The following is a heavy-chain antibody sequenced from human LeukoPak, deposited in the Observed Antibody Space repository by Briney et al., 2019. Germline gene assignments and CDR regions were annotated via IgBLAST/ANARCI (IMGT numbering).Heavy chain of an antibody. Sequence: GGSLRLSCAASGFTFNSYAMSWVRQAAGKGLEWISSISGSGGSTYYADSVKGRFTISRDSSKNMLYLQMNILRAEDTAIYYCAKDGIDSGDPNGFDPWGQGTLVTVSS. D-gene: IGHD3-10*01. CDR2: ISGSGGST. V-gene: IGHV3-23*01. J-gene: IGHJ5*02. CDR1: GFTFNSYA. CDR3: AKDGIDSGDPNGFDP.